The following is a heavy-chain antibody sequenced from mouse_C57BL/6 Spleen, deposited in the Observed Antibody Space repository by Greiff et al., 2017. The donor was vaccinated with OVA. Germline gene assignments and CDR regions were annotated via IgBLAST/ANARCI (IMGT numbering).Heavy chain of an antibody. V-gene: IGHV1-4*01. CDR3: ARRDYDYDWFAY. D-gene: IGHD2-4*01. CDR2: INPSSGYT. Sequence: VQRVESGAELARPGASVKMSCKASGYTFTSYTMHWVKQRPGQGLEWIGYINPSSGYTKYNQKFKDKATLTADKSSSTAYMQLSSLTSEDSAVYYCARRDYDYDWFAYWGQGTLVTVSA. J-gene: IGHJ3*01. CDR1: GYTFTSYT.